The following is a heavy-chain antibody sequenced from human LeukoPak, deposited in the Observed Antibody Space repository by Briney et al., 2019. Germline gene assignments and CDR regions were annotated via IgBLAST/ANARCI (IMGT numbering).Heavy chain of an antibody. D-gene: IGHD3-10*01. Sequence: GGSLRLSCAASGFTFSSYAMSWVRQAPGKGLEWVSAISGSGGSTYYADSVKGRFTISRDNSKNTLYLQMNSLRAEDTAVYYCARDHYGSGSYLPLDYWGQGTLVTVSS. CDR3: ARDHYGSGSYLPLDY. V-gene: IGHV3-23*01. CDR1: GFTFSSYA. J-gene: IGHJ4*02. CDR2: ISGSGGST.